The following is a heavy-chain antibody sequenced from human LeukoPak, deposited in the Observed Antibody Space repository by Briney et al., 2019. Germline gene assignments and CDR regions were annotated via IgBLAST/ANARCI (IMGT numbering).Heavy chain of an antibody. CDR2: IYYSGST. V-gene: IGHV4-39*02. J-gene: IGHJ4*02. CDR3: ARDYPLLSY. Sequence: SETLSLTCTVSGGSISSSSYYWGWIRQPRGKGLGWVGSIYYSGSTYYNPSLKSRVTISVDTSKNQCSLTLSSVTAAYTAVYYCARDYPLLSYWGQGTLVTVSS. D-gene: IGHD2-15*01. CDR1: GGSISSSSYY.